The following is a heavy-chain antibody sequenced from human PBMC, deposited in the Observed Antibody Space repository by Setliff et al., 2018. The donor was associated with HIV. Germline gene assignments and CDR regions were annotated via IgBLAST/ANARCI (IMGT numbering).Heavy chain of an antibody. CDR2: IYHSGST. CDR1: GGSISSSNW. CDR3: ARGSSLGSGWSHAFHI. V-gene: IGHV4-4*02. J-gene: IGHJ3*02. Sequence: SETLSLTCAVSGGSISSSNWWSWVRQPPGKGLEWIGEIYHSGSTNYNPSLKSRVTISVDTSKNQFSLTLSSVTAADTAVYYCARGSSLGSGWSHAFHIWGQGTMVTVSS. D-gene: IGHD6-19*01.